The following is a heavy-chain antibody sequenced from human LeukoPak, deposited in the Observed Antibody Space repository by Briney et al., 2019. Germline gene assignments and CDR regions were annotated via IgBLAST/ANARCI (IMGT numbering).Heavy chain of an antibody. CDR3: ARNVAPIAVAGLDWFGP. Sequence: GESLKISCKGSGYSFTSYWIGWVRQMPGKGLEWMGIIYPGDSDTRYSPSFQGQVTISADKSISTAYLQWSSLKASDTAMYYCARNVAPIAVAGLDWFGPWGQGTLVTVSS. V-gene: IGHV5-51*01. CDR2: IYPGDSDT. CDR1: GYSFTSYW. J-gene: IGHJ5*02. D-gene: IGHD6-19*01.